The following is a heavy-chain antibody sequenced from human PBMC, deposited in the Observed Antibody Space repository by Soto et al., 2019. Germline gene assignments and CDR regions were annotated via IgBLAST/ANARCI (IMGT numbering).Heavy chain of an antibody. CDR3: ARDPVGLVREGFDY. CDR2: IYYSGST. D-gene: IGHD6-19*01. J-gene: IGHJ4*02. Sequence: PSETLSLTCTVSGGSISSGGYYWSWIRQHPGKGLEWIGYIYYSGSTYYNPSLKSRVTISVDTSKNQFSLKLSSVTAADTAVYYCARDPVGLVREGFDYWGQGTLVTVSS. CDR1: GGSISSGGYY. V-gene: IGHV4-31*03.